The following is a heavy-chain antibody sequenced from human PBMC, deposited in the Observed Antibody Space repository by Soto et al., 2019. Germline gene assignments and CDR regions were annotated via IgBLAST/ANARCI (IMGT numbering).Heavy chain of an antibody. D-gene: IGHD1-1*01. CDR3: ARGRYGDY. Sequence: QVHLVQFGAEVKKPGASVKVSCKGSGYAFTTYGITWVRHAPGQGLEWMGWISAHNGNTNYAQKLQGRVTVTRDTSTSTAYMELRSLRSDDTAVYYCARGRYGDYWGQGALVTVSS. V-gene: IGHV1-18*01. CDR2: ISAHNGNT. J-gene: IGHJ4*02. CDR1: GYAFTTYG.